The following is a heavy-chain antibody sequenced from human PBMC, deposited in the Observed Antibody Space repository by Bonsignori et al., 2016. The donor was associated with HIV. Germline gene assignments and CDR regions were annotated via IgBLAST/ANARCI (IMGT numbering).Heavy chain of an antibody. CDR3: ARATRNHYDFWSGLGIERGYYYYYMDV. CDR2: IYYSGST. J-gene: IGHJ6*03. Sequence: RQPPGKGLEWIGSIYYSGSTYXNPSLKSRVTISVDTSKNQFSLKLSSVTAADTAVYYCARATRNHYDFWSGLGIERGYYYYYMDVWGKGTTVTVSS. D-gene: IGHD3-3*01. V-gene: IGHV4-39*07.